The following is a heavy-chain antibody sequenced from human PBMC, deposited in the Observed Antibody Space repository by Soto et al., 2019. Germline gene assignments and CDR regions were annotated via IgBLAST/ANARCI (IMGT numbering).Heavy chain of an antibody. J-gene: IGHJ3*02. CDR1: GFTFSSYW. CDR3: ARVGAHYDFWSGSSHDAFDI. CDR2: IKQDGSEK. Sequence: GGSLRLSCAASGFTFSSYWMSWVRQAPGKGLEWVANIKQDGSEKYYVDSVKGRFTISRDNAKNSLYLQMNSLRAEDTAVYYCARVGAHYDFWSGSSHDAFDIWGQGTMVT. D-gene: IGHD3-3*01. V-gene: IGHV3-7*01.